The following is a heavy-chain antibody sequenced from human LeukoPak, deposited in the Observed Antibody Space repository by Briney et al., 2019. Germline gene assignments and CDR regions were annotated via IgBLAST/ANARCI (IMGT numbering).Heavy chain of an antibody. CDR2: ISAYNGNT. J-gene: IGHJ4*02. Sequence: ASVKVSCKASGYTFTSYGISWVRQAPGQGLEWMGWISAYNGNTNYAQKLQGRVTMTRNTSISTAYMELSSLRSEDTAVYYCARGMGDYGDYDYWGQGTLVTVSS. CDR3: ARGMGDYGDYDY. V-gene: IGHV1-18*01. CDR1: GYTFTSYG. D-gene: IGHD4-17*01.